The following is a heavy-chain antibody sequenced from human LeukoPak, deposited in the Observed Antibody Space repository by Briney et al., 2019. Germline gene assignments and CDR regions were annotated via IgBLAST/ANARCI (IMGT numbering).Heavy chain of an antibody. D-gene: IGHD3-10*01. V-gene: IGHV3-15*01. CDR1: GFTFSNAW. Sequence: GGSLRLSCAASGFTFSNAWMGWVRQAPGKGLEWVGRIKSKTDGGTTDYAAPVKGRFTISRDDSKNTLYLQMNSLKTEDTAVYYCTTEGVLLWFGELLPLFDYWGQGTLVTVSS. CDR2: IKSKTDGGTT. J-gene: IGHJ4*02. CDR3: TTEGVLLWFGELLPLFDY.